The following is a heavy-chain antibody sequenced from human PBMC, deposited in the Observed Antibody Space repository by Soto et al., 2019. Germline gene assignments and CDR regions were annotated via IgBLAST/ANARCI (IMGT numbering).Heavy chain of an antibody. V-gene: IGHV4-39*01. Sequence: PSQTPSLTCTVSDGSISSSSYYWDWIRQPPGKGLEWIGSIYYSGSTYYNPSLKSRVTISVDTSKNQFSLKLSSVTAADSAVYYCARPGLAAGRWFDPWGQGALVTVSS. D-gene: IGHD6-19*01. J-gene: IGHJ5*02. CDR2: IYYSGST. CDR1: DGSISSSSYY. CDR3: ARPGLAAGRWFDP.